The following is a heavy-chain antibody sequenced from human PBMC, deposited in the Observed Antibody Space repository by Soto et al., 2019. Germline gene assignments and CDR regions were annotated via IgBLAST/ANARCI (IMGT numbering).Heavy chain of an antibody. J-gene: IGHJ4*02. Sequence: QITLKESGPTLVQPTQTLTLTCTFSGFSLSSTRMAVCWIRQPPGKALEWLALIYWDDDKRYSPFLKSRLTITKDTSKNQVVLTMSNMDPVDTARYYCAHIVVAGLGYYFDYWGQGTLVTVSS. D-gene: IGHD6-19*01. V-gene: IGHV2-5*02. CDR1: GFSLSSTRMA. CDR3: AHIVVAGLGYYFDY. CDR2: IYWDDDK.